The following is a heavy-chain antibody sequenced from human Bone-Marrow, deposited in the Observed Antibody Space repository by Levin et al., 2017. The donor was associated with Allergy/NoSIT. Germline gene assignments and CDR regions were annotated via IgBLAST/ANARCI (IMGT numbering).Heavy chain of an antibody. J-gene: IGHJ4*02. V-gene: IGHV3-30*18. D-gene: IGHD2/OR15-2a*01. Sequence: GGSLRLSCAASGFTFSSYGMHWVRQAPGKGLEWVAVISYDGSNKYYADSVKGRFTISRDNSKNTLYLQMNSLRAEDTAVYYCAKDLSGSIIDYWGQGTLVTVSS. CDR2: ISYDGSNK. CDR3: AKDLSGSIIDY. CDR1: GFTFSSYG.